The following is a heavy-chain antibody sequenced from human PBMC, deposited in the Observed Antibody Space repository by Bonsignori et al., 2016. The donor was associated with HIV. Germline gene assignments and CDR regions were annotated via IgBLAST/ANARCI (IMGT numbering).Heavy chain of an antibody. Sequence: WVRQAPGQGPEWMGWINPNNGDTKYAQKFQGRVTLTRDTSVSTAYMELSIDDTAVYYCSREGVGGCLDYWGQGTLVTVSS. CDR3: SREGVGGCLDY. J-gene: IGHJ4*02. CDR2: INPNNGDT. D-gene: IGHD3-16*01. V-gene: IGHV1-2*02.